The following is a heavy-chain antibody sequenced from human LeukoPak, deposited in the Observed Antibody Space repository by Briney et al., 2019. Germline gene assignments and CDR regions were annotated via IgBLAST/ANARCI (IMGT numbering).Heavy chain of an antibody. V-gene: IGHV3-48*01. CDR2: IRDSSNGV. CDR1: GFTFSSFS. Sequence: GGSLRLSCAASGFTFSSFSMNWVRQAPGKGLEWFSYIRDSSNGVQYADSVQGRFTISRDNAKNSLYLQMNSLRAEDTAVYYCARDGAYAFDYWGQGTLVTVSS. CDR3: ARDGAYAFDY. J-gene: IGHJ4*02. D-gene: IGHD3-16*01.